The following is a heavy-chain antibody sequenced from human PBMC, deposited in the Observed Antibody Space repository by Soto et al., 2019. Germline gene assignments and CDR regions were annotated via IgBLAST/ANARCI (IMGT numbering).Heavy chain of an antibody. Sequence: PSETLSLTCSVSGDSITGYYWGWIRQPPGKGLEWIGSIIYSSGSTNYSPSLKSRVTISLDTYKNQFSLKLSSVTAADTAVYYCARGNFYYDSLTGFYPGYYFDYWGQGTRVTVSS. CDR3: ARGNFYYDSLTGFYPGYYFDY. CDR1: GDSITGYY. V-gene: IGHV4-59*01. CDR2: IIYSSGST. J-gene: IGHJ4*02. D-gene: IGHD3-9*01.